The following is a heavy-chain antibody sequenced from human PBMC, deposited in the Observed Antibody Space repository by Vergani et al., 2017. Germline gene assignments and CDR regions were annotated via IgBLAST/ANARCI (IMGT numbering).Heavy chain of an antibody. CDR3: AKTHDFSSLYSSYNWFDP. CDR1: GYSITNYW. Sequence: EVQLVQSGAEVKKPGESLKISRQGSGYSITNYWIAWVRQRPGKGLEWMGIIYAGDSDVRYSPSFQGQVTMSVDKSLSTAYLQWSSLKASDTATYYCAKTHDFSSLYSSYNWFDPWGQGTQVTVSS. V-gene: IGHV5-51*03. D-gene: IGHD3-3*01. J-gene: IGHJ5*02. CDR2: IYAGDSDV.